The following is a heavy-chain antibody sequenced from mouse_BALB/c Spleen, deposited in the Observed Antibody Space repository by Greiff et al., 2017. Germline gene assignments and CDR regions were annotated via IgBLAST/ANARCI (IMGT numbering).Heavy chain of an antibody. V-gene: IGHV5-4*02. CDR3: ARDRGGGYEGNAMDY. J-gene: IGHJ4*01. CDR2: ISDGGSYT. CDR1: GFTFSDYY. D-gene: IGHD2-14*01. Sequence: DVKLVESGGGLVKPGGSLKLSCAASGFTFSDYYMYWVRQTPEKRLEWVATISDGGSYTYYPDSVKGRFTISRDNAKNNLYLQMSSLKSEDTAMYYCARDRGGGYEGNAMDYWGQGTSVTVSS.